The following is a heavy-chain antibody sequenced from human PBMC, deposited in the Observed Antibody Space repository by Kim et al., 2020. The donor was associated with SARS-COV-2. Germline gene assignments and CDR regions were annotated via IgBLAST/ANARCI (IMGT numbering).Heavy chain of an antibody. J-gene: IGHJ5*02. D-gene: IGHD2-2*01. V-gene: IGHV4-39*01. Sequence: SETLSLTCTVSGGSISSSSYYWGWIRQPPGKGLEWIGTIYYSGSTFYNPSLKSRVTISVDTSKNQFSLKLSSVTAADTAVYYCARPKGYCSRTSCYDWFDPWGQGTLVTVSS. CDR1: GGSISSSSYY. CDR2: IYYSGST. CDR3: ARPKGYCSRTSCYDWFDP.